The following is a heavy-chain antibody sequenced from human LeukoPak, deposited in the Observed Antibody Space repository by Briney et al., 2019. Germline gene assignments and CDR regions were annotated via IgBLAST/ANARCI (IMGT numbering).Heavy chain of an antibody. CDR1: GFTFSNAW. CDR3: ARVASGCSGGSCYIGY. V-gene: IGHV3-11*01. Sequence: GGSLRLSCAASGFTFSNAWMSWVRQAPGKGLEWVSYISSSGSTIYYADSVKGRFTISRDNAKNSLYLQMNSLRAEDTAVYYCARVASGCSGGSCYIGYWGQGTLVTVSS. CDR2: ISSSGSTI. J-gene: IGHJ4*02. D-gene: IGHD2-15*01.